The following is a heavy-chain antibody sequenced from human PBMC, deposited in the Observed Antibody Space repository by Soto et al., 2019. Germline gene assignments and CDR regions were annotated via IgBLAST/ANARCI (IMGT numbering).Heavy chain of an antibody. CDR3: ASGIWFGELLFAFDY. CDR1: GFTFSSYA. Sequence: PGGSLRLSCAASGFTFSSYAMHWVRQAPGKGLEWVAVISYDGSNKYYADSVKGRFTISRDNSKNTLYLQMNSLRAEDTAVYYCASGIWFGELLFAFDYWGQGTLVTVSS. D-gene: IGHD3-10*01. V-gene: IGHV3-30-3*01. J-gene: IGHJ4*02. CDR2: ISYDGSNK.